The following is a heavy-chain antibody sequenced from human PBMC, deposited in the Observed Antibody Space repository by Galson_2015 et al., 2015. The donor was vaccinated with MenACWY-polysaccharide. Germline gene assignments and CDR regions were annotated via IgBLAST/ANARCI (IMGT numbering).Heavy chain of an antibody. Sequence: SLRLSCAASGFSLSSHEFNWVRQAPGKGLEWIAYISFDGTTTHYADSVKGRFTVSRDNAQNSLYLEMNSLRAEDTAVYYCANPGSAIHYWGQGTLVTVSS. D-gene: IGHD1-26*01. V-gene: IGHV3-48*03. CDR1: GFSLSSHE. CDR2: ISFDGTTT. J-gene: IGHJ4*02. CDR3: ANPGSAIHY.